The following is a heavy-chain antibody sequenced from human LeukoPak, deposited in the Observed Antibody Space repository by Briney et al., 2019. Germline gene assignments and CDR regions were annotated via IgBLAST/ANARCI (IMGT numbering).Heavy chain of an antibody. CDR3: ARAPSIRPYYYDSSGYYYFDY. D-gene: IGHD3-22*01. Sequence: ASVKVSCKASGSTFTSYGISWVRQAPGQGLEWMGWISAYNGNTNYAQKLQGRVTMTTDTSTSTAYMELRSLRSDDTAVYYYARAPSIRPYYYDSSGYYYFDYWGQGTLVTVSS. J-gene: IGHJ4*02. V-gene: IGHV1-18*01. CDR1: GSTFTSYG. CDR2: ISAYNGNT.